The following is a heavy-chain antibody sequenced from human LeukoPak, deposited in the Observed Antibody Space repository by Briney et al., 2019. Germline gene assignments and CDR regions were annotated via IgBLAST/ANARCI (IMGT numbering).Heavy chain of an antibody. CDR1: GGSISSYY. D-gene: IGHD3-22*01. V-gene: IGHV4-59*01. J-gene: IGHJ4*02. Sequence: SETKSLTCTVSGGSISSYYWSWIRQPPGKGLEWIGYIYYSGSTNYNPSLKSRVTISVDTSKNQFSLKLSSVTAADTAVYYCARGAREYYYDSSGYSVYYFDYWGQGTLVTVSS. CDR2: IYYSGST. CDR3: ARGAREYYYDSSGYSVYYFDY.